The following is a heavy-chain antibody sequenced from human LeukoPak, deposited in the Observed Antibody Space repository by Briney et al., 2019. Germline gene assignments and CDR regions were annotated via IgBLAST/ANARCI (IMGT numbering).Heavy chain of an antibody. CDR1: GGTFNSYA. Sequence: ASVKVSCKASGGTFNSYAISWVRQAPGQGLEWMGGIIPIFGTANYAQKVQGRVTITTDESTTTAYMELSSLRSEDTAVYYCARGSDLVPSRYWGQGTLVTVSS. CDR2: IIPIFGTA. CDR3: ARGSDLVPSRY. J-gene: IGHJ4*02. V-gene: IGHV1-69*05. D-gene: IGHD3-3*01.